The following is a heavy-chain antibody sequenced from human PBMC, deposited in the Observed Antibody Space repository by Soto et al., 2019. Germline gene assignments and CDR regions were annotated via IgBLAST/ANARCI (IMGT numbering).Heavy chain of an antibody. Sequence: QVQLVPSGGEVKKRGASVKVSCKASGFNFSNYGISWVRAAPGQGLEWMGWINSYNGNTNFAQNIQGRGIMTTDTSTKTAYMELRTLRPYDTAVYYCARAITMVRGVIPTYYYYCMDVSGQGTTVTVSS. CDR2: INSYNGNT. J-gene: IGHJ6*02. CDR1: GFNFSNYG. V-gene: IGHV1-18*01. D-gene: IGHD3-10*01. CDR3: ARAITMVRGVIPTYYYYCMDV.